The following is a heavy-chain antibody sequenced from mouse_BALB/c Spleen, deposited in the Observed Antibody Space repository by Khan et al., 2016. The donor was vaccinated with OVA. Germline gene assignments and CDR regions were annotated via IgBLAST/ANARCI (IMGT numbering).Heavy chain of an antibody. Sequence: QVQLQQSGAELAKPGASVKMSCKTSGYTFINYWMNWVKQRPGQGLEWIGYINPSTGYTEDNQKFKDKATLTADKSSSTAYMQLSSLTSEDSAVYYCARRVLRWDFDYWGQGTTLTVAS. D-gene: IGHD1-1*01. J-gene: IGHJ2*01. CDR3: ARRVLRWDFDY. CDR1: GYTFINYW. CDR2: INPSTGYT. V-gene: IGHV1-7*01.